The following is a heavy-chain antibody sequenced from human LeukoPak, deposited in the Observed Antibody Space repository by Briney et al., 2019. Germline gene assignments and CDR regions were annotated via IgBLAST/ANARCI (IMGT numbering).Heavy chain of an antibody. V-gene: IGHV4-34*01. CDR1: GGSFSGYY. Sequence: PSETLSLTCAVYGGSFSGYYWSWIRQPPGKGLEWIGEVNHSGSTNYNPSLKSRVTISVDTSKNQFSLKLSSVTAADTAVYYCARGSGTYYYDSSGYWFDYWGQGTLVTVSS. CDR2: VNHSGST. J-gene: IGHJ4*02. CDR3: ARGSGTYYYDSSGYWFDY. D-gene: IGHD3-22*01.